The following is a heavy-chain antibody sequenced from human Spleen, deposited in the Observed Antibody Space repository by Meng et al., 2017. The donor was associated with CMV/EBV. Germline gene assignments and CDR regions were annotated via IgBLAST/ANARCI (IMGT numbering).Heavy chain of an antibody. D-gene: IGHD5-12*01. J-gene: IGHJ4*02. CDR1: GFTFSSYA. Sequence: GESLKISCAASGFTFSSYAMSWVRQAPGKGLEWVSAISGSGGSTYYADSVKGRFTISRDNSKNTLYLQMNSLRAEDTAVYYCAKDQPSSGYALDYWGQGTLVTVSS. CDR2: ISGSGGST. V-gene: IGHV3-23*01. CDR3: AKDQPSSGYALDY.